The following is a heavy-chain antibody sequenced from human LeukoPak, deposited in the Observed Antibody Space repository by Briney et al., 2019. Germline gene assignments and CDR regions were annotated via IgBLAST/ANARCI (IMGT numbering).Heavy chain of an antibody. Sequence: PGGSLRLSCAASGSNFTNYGMSWVRQAPGKGLEWVSSISGRSVSTYYADSVKGRFTISRDISKNTLYLQVNSLRAEDTALYYCASHGDSYYVFSYWGQGTLLTVSS. CDR2: ISGRSVST. CDR3: ASHGDSYYVFSY. D-gene: IGHD3-22*01. CDR1: GSNFTNYG. V-gene: IGHV3-23*01. J-gene: IGHJ4*02.